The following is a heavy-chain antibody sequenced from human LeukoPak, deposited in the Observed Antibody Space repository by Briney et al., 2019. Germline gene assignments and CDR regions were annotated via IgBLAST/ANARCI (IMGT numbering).Heavy chain of an antibody. J-gene: IGHJ4*02. CDR1: GFTFSSYA. D-gene: IGHD3-22*01. CDR3: AKDRDYDILPYSP. Sequence: PGGSLRLSCAASGFTFSSYAMSWVRQAPGKGLEWVSALGGSGGSTYYADSVKGRFTISRDNSKNTLYLQMNSLRAEDTAVYYCAKDRDYDILPYSPWGQGTLVTVSS. V-gene: IGHV3-23*01. CDR2: LGGSGGST.